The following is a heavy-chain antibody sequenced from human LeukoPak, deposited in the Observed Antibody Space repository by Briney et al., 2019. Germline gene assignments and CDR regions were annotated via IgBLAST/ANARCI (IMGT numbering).Heavy chain of an antibody. CDR2: MNPNSGNT. J-gene: IGHJ4*02. D-gene: IGHD3-22*01. V-gene: IGHV1-8*01. Sequence: ASVKVSCKASGYTFTSYDINWVRQATGQGLGWMGWMNPNSGNTGYAQKFQGRVTMTRNTSISTAYMELSSLRSEDTAAYYCARGQTSYYYDSSGYPRGDYWGQGTLVTVSS. CDR3: ARGQTSYYYDSSGYPRGDY. CDR1: GYTFTSYD.